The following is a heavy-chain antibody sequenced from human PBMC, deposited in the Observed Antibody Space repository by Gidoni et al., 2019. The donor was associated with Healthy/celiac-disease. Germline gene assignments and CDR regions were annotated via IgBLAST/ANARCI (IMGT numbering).Heavy chain of an antibody. Sequence: EVQLVESGGGLVQPGGSLRLSCAASGFTFSSYWMSWVRQAPGKGLEWVANIKQDGSEKYYVDSVKGRFTISRDNAKNSLYLQMNSLRAEDTAVYYCARDGRTTVTTGGDYWGQGTLVTVSS. CDR1: GFTFSSYW. J-gene: IGHJ4*02. CDR3: ARDGRTTVTTGGDY. CDR2: IKQDGSEK. D-gene: IGHD4-17*01. V-gene: IGHV3-7*01.